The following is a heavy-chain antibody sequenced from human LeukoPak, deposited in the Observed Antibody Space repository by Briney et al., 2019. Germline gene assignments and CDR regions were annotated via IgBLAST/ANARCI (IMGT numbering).Heavy chain of an antibody. V-gene: IGHV4-4*02. CDR3: ARDAYCGGDCYRDYFDY. J-gene: IGHJ4*02. CDR1: GGSISSNNW. CDR2: IYHDGST. D-gene: IGHD2-21*02. Sequence: SETLSLTCAVSGGSISSNNWWIWVRQSPEKGLEWIGEIYHDGSTNYNPSLKSRVTISMDKSKNQLSLKLNFVTAADTAVYYCARDAYCGGDCYRDYFDYWGQGTLVTVSS.